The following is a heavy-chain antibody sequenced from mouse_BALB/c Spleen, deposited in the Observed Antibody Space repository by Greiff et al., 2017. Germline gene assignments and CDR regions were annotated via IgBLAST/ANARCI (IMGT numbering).Heavy chain of an antibody. CDR3: ARSDSYYGNYRFAY. CDR1: GFTFSSFG. V-gene: IGHV5-17*02. J-gene: IGHJ3*01. D-gene: IGHD2-10*01. Sequence: EVKLMESGGGLVQPGGSRKLSCAASGFTFSSFGMHWVRQAPEKGLEWVAYISSGSSTIYYADTVKGRFTISRDNPKNTLFLQMTSLRSEDTAMYYCARSDSYYGNYRFAYWGQGTLVTVSA. CDR2: ISSGSSTI.